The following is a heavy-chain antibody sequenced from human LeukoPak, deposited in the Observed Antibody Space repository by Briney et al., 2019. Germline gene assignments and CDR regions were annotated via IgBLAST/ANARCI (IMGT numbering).Heavy chain of an antibody. Sequence: GGSLRLSCTASGFTFGDYSMSWFRQAPGKGLEWVGIIRNKAYGGTTEYAASVKGRFSISRDDSESIAYLQMNSLKTEDTAVYYCTRDFSTSSRDYFDYWGQGTLVTVSS. CDR1: GFTFGDYS. D-gene: IGHD2-2*01. J-gene: IGHJ4*02. CDR2: IRNKAYGGTT. CDR3: TRDFSTSSRDYFDY. V-gene: IGHV3-49*03.